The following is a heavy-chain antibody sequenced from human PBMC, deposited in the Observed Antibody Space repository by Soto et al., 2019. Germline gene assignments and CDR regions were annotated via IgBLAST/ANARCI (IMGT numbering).Heavy chain of an antibody. V-gene: IGHV3-30*18. CDR1: GFTFSDYA. J-gene: IGHJ4*02. Sequence: GGSLRLSCAASGFTFSDYAMHWVRQAPGKGLEWMAVVSHDGRNTHYADSVKGRFTISRDSSKNTVSLEMASLRAEDTAVYYCAKGGRQWLVTSDFNYWGQGALVTVSS. CDR2: VSHDGRNT. D-gene: IGHD6-19*01. CDR3: AKGGRQWLVTSDFNY.